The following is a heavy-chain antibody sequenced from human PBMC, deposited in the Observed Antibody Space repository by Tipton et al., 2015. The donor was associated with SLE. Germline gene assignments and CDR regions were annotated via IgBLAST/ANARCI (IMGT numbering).Heavy chain of an antibody. CDR1: GVSISTYY. V-gene: IGHV3-53*05. J-gene: IGHJ4*02. CDR3: ANGYSSGWYHFDY. Sequence: LSLTCSVSGVSISTYYWSWVRQAPGKGLEWVSVIYSGGSTYYADSVKGRFTISRDNSKNTLYLQMNSLRAEDTAVYYCANGYSSGWYHFDYWGQGTLVTVSS. CDR2: IYSGGST. D-gene: IGHD6-19*01.